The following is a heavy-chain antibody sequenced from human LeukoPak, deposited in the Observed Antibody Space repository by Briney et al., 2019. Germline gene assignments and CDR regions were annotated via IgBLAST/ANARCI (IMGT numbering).Heavy chain of an antibody. CDR3: AKERLVGVKGIDY. J-gene: IGHJ4*02. CDR2: ISYDGSNK. V-gene: IGHV3-30-3*01. Sequence: GGSLRLSCAASGXTFSSYAMHWVRQAPGKGLEWVAVISYDGSNKYYADSVKGRFTISRDNSKNTLYLQMNSLRAEDTAVYYCAKERLVGVKGIDYWGQGTLVTVSS. D-gene: IGHD1-26*01. CDR1: GXTFSSYA.